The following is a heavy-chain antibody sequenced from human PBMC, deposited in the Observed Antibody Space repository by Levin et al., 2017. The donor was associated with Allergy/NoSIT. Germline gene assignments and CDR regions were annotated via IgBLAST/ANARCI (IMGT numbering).Heavy chain of an antibody. Sequence: VASVKVSCKSSGYTFSSYGFIWVRQAPGQGLEWMGWISADNGHTDYAQNLQGRVTMTTDTSTNTAFMELRSLRSDDTAVYYCASPRGSYLGGAFDIWGQGTMVTVSS. J-gene: IGHJ3*02. CDR2: ISADNGHT. CDR1: GYTFSSYG. V-gene: IGHV1-18*01. D-gene: IGHD1-26*01. CDR3: ASPRGSYLGGAFDI.